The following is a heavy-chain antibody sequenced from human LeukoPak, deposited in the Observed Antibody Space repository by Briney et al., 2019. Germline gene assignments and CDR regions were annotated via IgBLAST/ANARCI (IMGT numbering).Heavy chain of an antibody. CDR1: GCSFTSYW. CDR3: ARHGTPTGYYDFWGGYPNWFDP. V-gene: IGHV5-51*01. CDR2: IYPGDWDT. D-gene: IGHD3-3*01. J-gene: IGHJ5*02. Sequence: GGALQSSSKGAGCSFTSYWIGWGRRMPGKGLVGRGIIYPGDWDTRYSASLQGQVTISAAKSTSTAYLQWSRLKASDTAMYYCARHGTPTGYYDFWGGYPNWFDPWGQGALATVSS.